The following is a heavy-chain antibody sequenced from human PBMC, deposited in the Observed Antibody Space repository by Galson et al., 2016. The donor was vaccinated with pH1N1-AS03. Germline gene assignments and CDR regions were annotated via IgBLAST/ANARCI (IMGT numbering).Heavy chain of an antibody. CDR3: VRGDGGNNFDF. D-gene: IGHD4-23*01. CDR1: GGTFNKYA. Sequence: SVKVSCKASGGTFNKYAITWVRQAPGQGLEWMGGIIPIFGNSDYAQKFQGRVTISTDKSTTTAYVELSSLRSEDTAVYYCVRGDGGNNFDFWGQGTLVTVSS. CDR2: IIPIFGNS. J-gene: IGHJ4*02. V-gene: IGHV1-69*05.